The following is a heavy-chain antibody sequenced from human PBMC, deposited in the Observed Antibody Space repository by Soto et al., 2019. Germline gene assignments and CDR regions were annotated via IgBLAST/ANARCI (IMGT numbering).Heavy chain of an antibody. J-gene: IGHJ4*02. CDR2: ISGSGSST. CDR3: AKDRAYSSGISLDY. Sequence: EVQLLESGGGLVQPGGSLRLSCAASGFTFSSYAVSWVRQAPGKGLEWVSGISGSGSSTYYADSAKGRFTISRDNSKNTLYVQMNSLRAEDTAVYYCAKDRAYSSGISLDYWGQGTLVTVSS. D-gene: IGHD6-19*01. V-gene: IGHV3-23*01. CDR1: GFTFSSYA.